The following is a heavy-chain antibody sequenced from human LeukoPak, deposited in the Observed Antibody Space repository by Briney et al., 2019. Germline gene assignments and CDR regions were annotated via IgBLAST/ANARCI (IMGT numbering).Heavy chain of an antibody. CDR3: ARVIYASSGSYYYYMDV. J-gene: IGHJ6*03. Sequence: SETLSLTCTVSGGSISSGSYYWSWIRQPAGKGLEWIGRIYTSGSTNYNPSLKSRVTMSVDTSKNQFSLKVSSVTAADTAVYYCARVIYASSGSYYYYMDVWGKGTTVTASS. CDR1: GGSISSGSYY. CDR2: IYTSGST. D-gene: IGHD3-22*01. V-gene: IGHV4-61*02.